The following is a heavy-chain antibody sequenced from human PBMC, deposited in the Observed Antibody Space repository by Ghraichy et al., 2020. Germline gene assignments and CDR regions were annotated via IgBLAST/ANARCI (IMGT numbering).Heavy chain of an antibody. J-gene: IGHJ4*02. CDR2: INHSGRT. V-gene: IGHV4-34*01. Sequence: SETLSLTCAVYGGSFSGYYWSWIRQPPGKGLEWIGEINHSGRTNYNPSLKSRVTISVDTSKNQYSLKLSSVTAADTAVYYCARGRNSSDTPKNERTTLDYWGQGTLFTVSS. CDR1: GGSFSGYY. CDR3: ARGRNSSDTPKNERTTLDY. D-gene: IGHD6-19*01.